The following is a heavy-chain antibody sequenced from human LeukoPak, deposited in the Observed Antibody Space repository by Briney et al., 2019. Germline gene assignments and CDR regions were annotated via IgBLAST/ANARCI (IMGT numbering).Heavy chain of an antibody. J-gene: IGHJ4*02. V-gene: IGHV1-69*13. CDR2: IIPIFGTA. CDR1: GGTFSSYA. CDR3: ARVRTWIQGDPAVPAHYYFDY. Sequence: SVKVSCKVSGGTFSSYAISWVRQAPGQGLEWMGGIIPIFGTANYAQKFQGRVTITADESTSTAYMELSSLRSEDTAVYYCARVRTWIQGDPAVPAHYYFDYWGQGTLVTVSS. D-gene: IGHD5-18*01.